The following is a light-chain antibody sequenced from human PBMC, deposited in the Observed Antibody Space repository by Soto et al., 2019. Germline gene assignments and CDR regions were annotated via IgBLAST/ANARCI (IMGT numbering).Light chain of an antibody. J-gene: IGKJ4*01. Sequence: IQMTHSPSSLSASVGDRVTITFRASQSLDNCLSWYQQKPGKAPKLLIYGASTLQSGVPSRFSGSGSGTDFTLTISCLQSEDFATYYCQQYYSYPPTFGGGTKV. V-gene: IGKV1-5*01. CDR2: GAS. CDR1: QSLDNC. CDR3: QQYYSYPPT.